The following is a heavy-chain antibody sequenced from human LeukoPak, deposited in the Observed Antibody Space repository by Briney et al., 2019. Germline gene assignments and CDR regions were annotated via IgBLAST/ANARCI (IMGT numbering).Heavy chain of an antibody. CDR2: INPNSGGT. V-gene: IGHV1-2*02. J-gene: IGHJ6*02. Sequence: ASVKVSCNASGYTFTGYYMHWVRHSPGQGLKWIGWINPNSGGTKDAQTFKGRVTMTRDTSISTAYMELSSLRSDDTAVYYCARDGDTYGYYYYGLDVWGQGTTVTVSS. D-gene: IGHD5-18*01. CDR3: ARDGDTYGYYYYGLDV. CDR1: GYTFTGYY.